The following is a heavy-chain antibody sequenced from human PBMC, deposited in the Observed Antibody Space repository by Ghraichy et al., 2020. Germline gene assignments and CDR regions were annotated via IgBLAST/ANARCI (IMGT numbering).Heavy chain of an antibody. V-gene: IGHV3-48*04. CDR3: ARDRELVWAAYYFDY. CDR2: IISSSSTI. D-gene: IGHD3-10*01. Sequence: LSLTCAASGFTFSSYSMNWVRQAPGKGLEWVSYIISSSSTIYYADSVKGRFTISRDNAKNSLYLQMNSLRAEDTAVYYCARDRELVWAAYYFDYWGQGTLVTVSS. CDR1: GFTFSSYS. J-gene: IGHJ4*02.